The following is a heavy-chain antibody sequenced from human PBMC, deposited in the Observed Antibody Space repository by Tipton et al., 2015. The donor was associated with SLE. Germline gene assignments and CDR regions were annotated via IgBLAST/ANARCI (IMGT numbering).Heavy chain of an antibody. J-gene: IGHJ6*02. CDR3: ASLITMVHRANYYLYGMDV. Sequence: TLSLTCTVSGGSINSGHYYWSWIRQPAGKGLEWIGHIYTSVTTNYIPSLKSRVNISMDTSKNQFSLSLTSVTAADTAMYYCASLITMVHRANYYLYGMDVWGQGTAVTVSS. CDR2: IYTSVTT. D-gene: IGHD3-10*01. V-gene: IGHV4-61*09. CDR1: GGSINSGHYY.